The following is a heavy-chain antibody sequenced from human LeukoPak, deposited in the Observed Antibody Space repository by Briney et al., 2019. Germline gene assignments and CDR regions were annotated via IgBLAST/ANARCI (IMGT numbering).Heavy chain of an antibody. CDR2: ISTTSGNI. V-gene: IGHV3-21*01. CDR1: GFTFSGYS. J-gene: IGHJ4*02. CDR3: ARRAPSHDFDD. Sequence: GGSLTLSCAASGFTFSGYSMNWVRQAPGKGLEWVAAISTTSGNIYYADSVKGRFTISRDNAKNSLYLQMNSLRVEDTALYYCARRAPSHDFDDWGQGTLVTVSS.